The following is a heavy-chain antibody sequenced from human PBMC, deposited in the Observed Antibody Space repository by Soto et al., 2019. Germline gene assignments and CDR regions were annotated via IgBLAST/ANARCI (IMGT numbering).Heavy chain of an antibody. Sequence: PSXTLSLTCTVSGGSISSSSYYWCWIRQPPGKGLEWIGSIYYSGSTYYNPSLKSRVTISVDTSKNQFSLKLSSVTAADTAVYYCARQDYDFWSGYYYMDVWGKGTTVTVSS. V-gene: IGHV4-39*01. J-gene: IGHJ6*03. CDR2: IYYSGST. D-gene: IGHD3-3*01. CDR1: GGSISSSSYY. CDR3: ARQDYDFWSGYYYMDV.